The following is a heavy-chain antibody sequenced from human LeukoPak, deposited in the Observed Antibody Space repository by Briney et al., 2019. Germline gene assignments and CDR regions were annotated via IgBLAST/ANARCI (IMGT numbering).Heavy chain of an antibody. Sequence: SETLSLTCTVSGASVSNYYWNWIRQSPGKGLEWIGYIYDSGITNYNPSLKSRVTISVDTSKNQFSLKLSSVTAADTAVYYCARAGTSPRGAFDYWGQGTLVTVSS. D-gene: IGHD2-2*01. CDR2: IYDSGIT. CDR1: GASVSNYY. J-gene: IGHJ4*02. CDR3: ARAGTSPRGAFDY. V-gene: IGHV4-59*02.